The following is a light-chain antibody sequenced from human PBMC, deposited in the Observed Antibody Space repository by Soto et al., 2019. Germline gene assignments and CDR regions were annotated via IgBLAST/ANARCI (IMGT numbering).Light chain of an antibody. CDR2: DVS. CDR1: SSDVGDYNY. CDR3: SSYTSSSTLV. J-gene: IGLJ1*01. V-gene: IGLV2-14*01. Sequence: QSALTQPASVSGSPGQSITISCTGTSSDVGDYNYVSWYQQHPGKAPKVMIYDVSNRPSGVSNRFSGSKFGNTASLTISGLQAEDEADYYCSSYTSSSTLVFGTGTKLTVL.